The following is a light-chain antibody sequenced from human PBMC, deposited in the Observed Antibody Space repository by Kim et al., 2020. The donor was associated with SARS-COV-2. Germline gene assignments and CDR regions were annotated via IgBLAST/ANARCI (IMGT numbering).Light chain of an antibody. V-gene: IGLV1-40*01. CDR1: NSNIGAGYE. CDR2: GNS. J-gene: IGLJ1*01. CDR3: QSYDSSLSGYV. Sequence: RVTISCTGSNSNIGAGYEVHWYQQLPGTAPKLLIFGNSHRPSGVPDRFSGSKSGTSASLAITGLQAEDETDYYCQSYDSSLSGYVFGTGTKVTVL.